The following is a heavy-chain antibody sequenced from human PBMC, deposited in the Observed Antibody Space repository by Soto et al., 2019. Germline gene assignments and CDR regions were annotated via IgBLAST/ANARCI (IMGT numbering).Heavy chain of an antibody. D-gene: IGHD2-2*02. CDR2: MNPNSGNT. CDR3: ARGSRRGYCSSTSCYRMDV. J-gene: IGHJ6*02. Sequence: ASVKVSGKASGYSFTSYDNKWVRQATGQGLEWRGWMNPNSGNTGYPQKFQVRVTMTRNTSISTAYMELISLRSEDTAVYYCARGSRRGYCSSTSCYRMDVWGQGTTVTVSS. V-gene: IGHV1-8*01. CDR1: GYSFTSYD.